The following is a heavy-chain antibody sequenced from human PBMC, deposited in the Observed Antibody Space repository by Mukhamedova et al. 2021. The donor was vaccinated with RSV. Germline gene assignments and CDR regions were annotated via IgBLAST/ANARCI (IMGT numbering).Heavy chain of an antibody. D-gene: IGHD5-18*01. Sequence: IGYIYYSGSTNYNPSLKSRVTISVDTPKNQFSLKLSSVTAADTAVYYCARDSPDTAMAYGMDVWGQGTTVTVSS. J-gene: IGHJ6*02. CDR2: IYYSGST. V-gene: IGHV4-59*01. CDR3: ARDSPDTAMAYGMDV.